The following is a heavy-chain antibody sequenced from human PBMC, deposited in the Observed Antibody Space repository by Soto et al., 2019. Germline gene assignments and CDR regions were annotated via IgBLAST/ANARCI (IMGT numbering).Heavy chain of an antibody. CDR1: GGSISSGGYS. Sequence: QLQLQESGSGLVKPSQTLSLTCAVSGGSISSGGYSWSWIRQPPGKGLEWIGYIYHSGSTYYNPALSGRVTRSVDRSKNQFSLKLSSVTAADTAVYYCARAGGLGAVAVDYWGQGTLVTVSS. J-gene: IGHJ4*02. CDR3: ARAGGLGAVAVDY. CDR2: IYHSGST. V-gene: IGHV4-30-2*01. D-gene: IGHD6-19*01.